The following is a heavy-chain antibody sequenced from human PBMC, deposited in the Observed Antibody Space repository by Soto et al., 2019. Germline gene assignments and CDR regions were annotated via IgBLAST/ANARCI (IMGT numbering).Heavy chain of an antibody. CDR2: ISYSGSI. J-gene: IGHJ5*01. CDR3: ARGDAINWFDS. CDR1: GGSVSSASFY. D-gene: IGHD2-2*01. Sequence: SETLSLTCTVSGGSVSSASFYWNWIRQPPGKGLEWIGYISYSGSINYNPSLRSRVTISVDTSKNQFSLRLTSATAADTAVYYCARGDAINWFDSWGQGARVIASS. V-gene: IGHV4-61*01.